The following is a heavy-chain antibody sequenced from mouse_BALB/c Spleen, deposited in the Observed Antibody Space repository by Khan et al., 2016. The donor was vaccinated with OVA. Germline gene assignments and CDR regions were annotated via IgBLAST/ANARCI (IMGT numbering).Heavy chain of an antibody. Sequence: DLVKPGASVKLSCKASGYTFTSYWINWIKQRPGQGLEWIGRIAPGSGSTYYNEMFKGKATLTVDTSSSTASIQLSSLSSEDSAVXFCARSNNYGSSLYALDYWGQGTSVTVSS. CDR1: GYTFTSYW. J-gene: IGHJ4*01. CDR2: IAPGSGST. D-gene: IGHD1-1*01. CDR3: ARSNNYGSSLYALDY. V-gene: IGHV1S41*01.